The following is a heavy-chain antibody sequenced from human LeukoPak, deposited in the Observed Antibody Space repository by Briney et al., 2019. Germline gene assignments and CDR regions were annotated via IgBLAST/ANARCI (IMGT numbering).Heavy chain of an antibody. J-gene: IGHJ4*02. Sequence: PSETLSLTCTVSGGSISSYYWSWIRQPPGKGLEWIGYIYYSGSTNYNPSLKSRVTISVDTSKNQFSLKLSSVTAADTAVYYCARDLGSGWPYYFDYWGQGTLVTVSS. CDR1: GGSISSYY. CDR2: IYYSGST. CDR3: ARDLGSGWPYYFDY. V-gene: IGHV4-59*01. D-gene: IGHD6-19*01.